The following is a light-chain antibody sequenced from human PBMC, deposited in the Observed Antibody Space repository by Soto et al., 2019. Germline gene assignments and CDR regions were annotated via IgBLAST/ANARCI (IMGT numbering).Light chain of an antibody. J-gene: IGLJ3*02. V-gene: IGLV4-60*02. Sequence: QPVLTQSSSASASLGSSVKLTCILSSGHSTYIIAWHQQQPGKAPRFLMTLDRSGSYNRGSGVPDRFSGSSSGADRSLTISNLQVEDEGDYYCETWYSNTHKVFGGGTKLTVL. CDR2: LDRSGSY. CDR1: SGHSTYI. CDR3: ETWYSNTHKV.